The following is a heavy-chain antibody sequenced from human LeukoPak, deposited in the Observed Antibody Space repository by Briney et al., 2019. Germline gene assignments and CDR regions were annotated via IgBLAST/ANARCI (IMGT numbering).Heavy chain of an antibody. J-gene: IGHJ4*02. Sequence: GGSLRLSCAASGFTLSDHYMNWVRQAPGKGLEWVSVISASGASTYNADSVKGRFTISRDNSKNTLYLQMNSLRVEDTALYFCAKGVSTRPLYYFDYWGQGTLVTVSS. V-gene: IGHV3-23*01. D-gene: IGHD6-6*01. CDR3: AKGVSTRPLYYFDY. CDR2: ISASGAST. CDR1: GFTLSDHY.